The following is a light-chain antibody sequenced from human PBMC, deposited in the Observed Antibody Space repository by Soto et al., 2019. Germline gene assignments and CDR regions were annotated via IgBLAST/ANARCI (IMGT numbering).Light chain of an antibody. V-gene: IGKV3-20*01. Sequence: EIVLTQSPGTLSLFPGERATLSCRASQSISSNYLAWYQQKPGQAPRLLIHGASNRATSIPDRFSGAGSGTDFTLTISRLEPEDFAVYYCHQYGSAPAWTFGQGTKVEIK. J-gene: IGKJ1*01. CDR3: HQYGSAPAWT. CDR2: GAS. CDR1: QSISSNY.